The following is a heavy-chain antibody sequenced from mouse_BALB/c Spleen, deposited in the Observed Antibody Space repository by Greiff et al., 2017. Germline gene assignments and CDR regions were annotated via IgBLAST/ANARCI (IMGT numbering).Heavy chain of an antibody. Sequence: DVHLVESGGGLVKPGGSLKLSCAASGFAFSSYDMSWVRQTPEKRLEWVAYISSGGGSTYYPDTVKGRFTISRDNAKNTLYLQMSSLKSEDTAMYYCARHASTVVAPLYYYSMDYWGQGTSVTVSS. V-gene: IGHV5-12-1*01. D-gene: IGHD1-1*01. CDR1: GFAFSSYD. J-gene: IGHJ4*01. CDR2: ISSGGGST. CDR3: ARHASTVVAPLYYYSMDY.